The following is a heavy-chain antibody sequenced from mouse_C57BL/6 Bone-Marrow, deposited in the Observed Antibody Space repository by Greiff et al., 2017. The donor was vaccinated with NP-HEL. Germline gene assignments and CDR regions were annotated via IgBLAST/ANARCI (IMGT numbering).Heavy chain of an antibody. CDR3: ARERVYYYGSSPFAY. D-gene: IGHD1-1*01. CDR1: GYTFTSYG. J-gene: IGHJ3*01. V-gene: IGHV1-81*01. CDR2: IYPRSGNT. Sequence: QVQLQQSGAELARPGASVKLSCKASGYTFTSYGISWVKQRTGQGLEWIGEIYPRSGNTYYNEKCKGKATLTADKSSSTAYMELRSLTSEDSAVYFCARERVYYYGSSPFAYWGQGTLVTVSA.